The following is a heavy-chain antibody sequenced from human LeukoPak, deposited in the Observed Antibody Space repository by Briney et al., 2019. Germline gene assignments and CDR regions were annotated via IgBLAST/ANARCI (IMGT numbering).Heavy chain of an antibody. D-gene: IGHD2-21*02. CDR1: GFTFSSYG. CDR2: INHSGST. J-gene: IGHJ5*02. CDR3: ARGPEAFVVVTAGWFDP. V-gene: IGHV4-34*01. Sequence: GSLRLSCAASGFTFSSYGMSWVRQPPGKGLEWIGEINHSGSTNYNPSLKSRVTISVDTSKNQFSLKLSSVTAADTAVYYCARGPEAFVVVTAGWFDPWGQGTLVTVSS.